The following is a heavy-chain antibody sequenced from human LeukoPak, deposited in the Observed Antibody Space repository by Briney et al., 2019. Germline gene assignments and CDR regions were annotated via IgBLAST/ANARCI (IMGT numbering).Heavy chain of an antibody. CDR3: ARGMEGSGDYGFIVRFAFDI. CDR2: IHHSGST. D-gene: IGHD4-17*01. Sequence: PSQTLSLTCTVSGVSISSGSYYWSWIRQPPGTGLEWIGEIHHSGSTNYNPSLRSRVTISVDTSKNQFSLKLSSVTAADTAVYYCARGMEGSGDYGFIVRFAFDIWGQGTMVTVSS. CDR1: GVSISSGSYY. V-gene: IGHV4-39*07. J-gene: IGHJ3*02.